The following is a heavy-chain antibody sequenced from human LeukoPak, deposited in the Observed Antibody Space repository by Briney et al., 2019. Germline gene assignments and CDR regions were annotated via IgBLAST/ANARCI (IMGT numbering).Heavy chain of an antibody. Sequence: GESLKISCSGSGYSFTTYWIGWVRQMPGKGLECMGSIYPGDSETRYSPSFQGQVTISADKFISTAYLQWGSLKASDTAMYYCARRRGFDYWGQGTLVTVSS. J-gene: IGHJ4*02. CDR3: ARRRGFDY. CDR2: IYPGDSET. D-gene: IGHD3-10*01. V-gene: IGHV5-51*01. CDR1: GYSFTTYW.